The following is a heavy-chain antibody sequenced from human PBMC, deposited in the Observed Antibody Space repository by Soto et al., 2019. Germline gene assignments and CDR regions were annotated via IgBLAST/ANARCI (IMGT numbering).Heavy chain of an antibody. J-gene: IGHJ6*02. V-gene: IGHV1-8*01. D-gene: IGHD3-10*01. CDR3: ATFARQLFGDHGMDV. CDR2: MSPSSGNT. CDR1: GYTFTTYE. Sequence: QVQLVQSGAEVKKPGASVKVSCKASGYTFTTYEINWVRQVPGQGLEWMGWMSPSSGNTGYVDQFRGRVTMTSNTSMTTAYMELSSLRSEDTAVYYCATFARQLFGDHGMDVWGQCTTVTISS.